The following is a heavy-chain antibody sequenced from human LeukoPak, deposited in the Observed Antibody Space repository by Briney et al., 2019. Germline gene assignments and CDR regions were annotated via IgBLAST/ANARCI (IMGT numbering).Heavy chain of an antibody. Sequence: GGSLRLSCAASGFTFSSYAMNWVRQAPGKGLEWVSALSGSGGYTYYGDSVKGRFTISRDNSKNTPYLQMNSLRAEDTAVYYCAKEFGGAVAGTGALDYWGQGTLVTVSS. D-gene: IGHD6-19*01. V-gene: IGHV3-23*01. CDR2: LSGSGGYT. CDR1: GFTFSSYA. CDR3: AKEFGGAVAGTGALDY. J-gene: IGHJ4*02.